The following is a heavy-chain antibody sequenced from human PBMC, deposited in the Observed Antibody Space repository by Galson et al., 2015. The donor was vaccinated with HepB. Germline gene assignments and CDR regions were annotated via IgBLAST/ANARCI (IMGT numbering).Heavy chain of an antibody. D-gene: IGHD1-26*01. Sequence: TTDYAAPVKGRFTISRDDSKNTLYLQMNSLKTEDTAVYYCTTDLYSGSSYYYYGMDVWGQGTTVTVSS. V-gene: IGHV3-15*01. CDR2: TT. J-gene: IGHJ6*02. CDR3: TTDLYSGSSYYYYGMDV.